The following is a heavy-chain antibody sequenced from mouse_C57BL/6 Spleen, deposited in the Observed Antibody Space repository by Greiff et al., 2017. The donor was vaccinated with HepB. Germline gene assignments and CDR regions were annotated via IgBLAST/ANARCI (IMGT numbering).Heavy chain of an antibody. Sequence: QVQLQQSGAELVKPGASVKLSCKASGYTFTSYWMQWVKQRPGQGLEWIGEIDPSDSYTNYNQKFKGKATLTVDTSSSTAYMQLSSLTSEDSAVYYCARGDYYGSSSFAYWGQGTLVTVSA. CDR1: GYTFTSYW. CDR2: IDPSDSYT. D-gene: IGHD1-1*01. J-gene: IGHJ3*01. V-gene: IGHV1-50*01. CDR3: ARGDYYGSSSFAY.